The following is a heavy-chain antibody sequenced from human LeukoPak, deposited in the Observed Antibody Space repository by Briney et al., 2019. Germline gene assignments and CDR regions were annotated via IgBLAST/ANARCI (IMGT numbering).Heavy chain of an antibody. CDR2: IYHSGST. V-gene: IGHV4-38-2*02. D-gene: IGHD3-16*01. J-gene: IGHJ6*04. CDR1: GYSISSGYY. CDR3: ARELSADYVDV. Sequence: SETLSLTCTVSGYSISSGYYWGWIRQPPGKGLEWIGSIYHSGSTYYNPSLKSRVTISVDTSKNQFSLKLSSVTAADTAVYYCARELSADYVDVWGKGTTVTVSS.